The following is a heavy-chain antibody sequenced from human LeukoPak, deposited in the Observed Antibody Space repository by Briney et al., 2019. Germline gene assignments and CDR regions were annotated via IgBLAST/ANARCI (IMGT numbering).Heavy chain of an antibody. CDR2: ISSSGSTI. V-gene: IGHV3-11*01. D-gene: IGHD3-22*01. CDR1: GFTFCDYY. J-gene: IGHJ4*02. CDR3: ARDSPGAVVVITGLCDY. Sequence: GGSLRLSCAASGFTFCDYYMSWIRQAPGKGLEWVSYISSSGSTIYYADSVKGRFTISRDNAKNSLYLQMNSLRAEDTAVYYCARDSPGAVVVITGLCDYWGQGTLVTVSS.